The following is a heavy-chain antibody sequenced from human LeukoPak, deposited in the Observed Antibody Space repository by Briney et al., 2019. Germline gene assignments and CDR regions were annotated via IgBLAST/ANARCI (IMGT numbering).Heavy chain of an antibody. CDR1: GYSFTNYW. CDR2: IYPGDSDT. Sequence: GESLKISCKDSGYSFTNYWIDCVRQMPGKGLEWMGIIYPGDSDTRYSPSFQGQVTISAAKSISTAYLQWSSLKASDTAMYYCARQVGDYYDSSGYSLDWGQGTLVTVSS. J-gene: IGHJ4*02. D-gene: IGHD3-22*01. CDR3: ARQVGDYYDSSGYSLD. V-gene: IGHV5-51*01.